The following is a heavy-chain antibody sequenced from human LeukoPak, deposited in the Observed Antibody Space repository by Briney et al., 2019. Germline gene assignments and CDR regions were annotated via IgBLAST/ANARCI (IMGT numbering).Heavy chain of an antibody. CDR2: INPNSGGT. J-gene: IGHJ4*02. Sequence: GASVKVSCKASGYTFTGYYMHWVRQAPGQGLEWMGWINPNSGGTNYAQKFQGRFTMTRDTSISTAYMELSRLRSDDTAVYYCARGVTNYDFWSGPKIDFDYWGQGTLVTVSS. CDR3: ARGVTNYDFWSGPKIDFDY. CDR1: GYTFTGYY. D-gene: IGHD3-3*01. V-gene: IGHV1-2*02.